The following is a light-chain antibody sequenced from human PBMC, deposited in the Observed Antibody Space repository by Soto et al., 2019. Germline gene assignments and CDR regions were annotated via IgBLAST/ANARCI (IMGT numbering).Light chain of an antibody. J-gene: IGKJ1*01. CDR2: KAS. Sequence: DIQMTQSPSTLSASVGDRVTITCRASQSISSSLAWYQQKPGKAPKLLIYKASTLESGVPLRFSGSESGTEFTLTISSVQPDDFATYYCQQYSYYWTFAQGTKVEIK. CDR3: QQYSYYWT. V-gene: IGKV1-5*03. CDR1: QSISSS.